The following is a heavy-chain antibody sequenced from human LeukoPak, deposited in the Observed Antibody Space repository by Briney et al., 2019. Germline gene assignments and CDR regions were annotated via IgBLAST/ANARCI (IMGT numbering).Heavy chain of an antibody. V-gene: IGHV3-74*01. CDR3: ARAPSEIGGYYPEYFRH. CDR1: GFTFSTYW. Sequence: PGGSLRLSCAASGFTFSTYWMHWVRQAPGKGLVWVSRIKSDGSTSCQDSVKGQFTISRDNAKNPVSLQLRSLRPEDTGVYYCARAPSEIGGYYPEYFRHWGQGPLVTVSS. CDR2: IKSDGST. D-gene: IGHD3-22*01. J-gene: IGHJ1*01.